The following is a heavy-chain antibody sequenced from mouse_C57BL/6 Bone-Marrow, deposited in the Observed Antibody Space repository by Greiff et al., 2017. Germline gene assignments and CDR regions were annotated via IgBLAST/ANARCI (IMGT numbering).Heavy chain of an antibody. Sequence: QVQLQQSGAELVKPGASVKISCKASGYAFSSYWMNWVKQRPGKGLEWIGQIYPGDGDTNYNGKFQGKATLTADKSSSTAYMQLSSLTSEDSAVYFCARSGDYDKMAWFDYWGQGTLVTVSA. J-gene: IGHJ3*01. D-gene: IGHD2-4*01. CDR1: GYAFSSYW. CDR2: IYPGDGDT. V-gene: IGHV1-80*01. CDR3: ARSGDYDKMAWFDY.